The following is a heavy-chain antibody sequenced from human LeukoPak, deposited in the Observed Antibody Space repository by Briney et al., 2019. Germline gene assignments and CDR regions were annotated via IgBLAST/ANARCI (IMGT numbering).Heavy chain of an antibody. J-gene: IGHJ4*02. Sequence: PGGSLRLSCAASGFTFSSYGMHWVRQALGKGLEWVAFIRYDGSNKYYADSVKGRFTISRDNSKNTLYLQMNSLRAEDTAVYYCAKDVSSSSVSDYWGQGTLVTVSS. V-gene: IGHV3-30*02. D-gene: IGHD6-6*01. CDR2: IRYDGSNK. CDR3: AKDVSSSSVSDY. CDR1: GFTFSSYG.